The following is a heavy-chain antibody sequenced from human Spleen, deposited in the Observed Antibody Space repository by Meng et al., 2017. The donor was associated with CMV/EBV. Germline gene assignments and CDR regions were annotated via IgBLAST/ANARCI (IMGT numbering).Heavy chain of an antibody. CDR1: SGSLTDYF. CDR3: ARGRTDFDS. V-gene: IGHV4-34*01. CDR2: ISHSGRT. J-gene: IGHJ4*02. Sequence: ETLTISCAVYSGSLTDYFWSWIRQSPEKGQEWIGDISHSGRTNYNPSLKSRVTISVDTSINQFFLKVTSVSAADTAVYYCARGRTDFDSWGQGTPVTVSS. D-gene: IGHD1-1*01.